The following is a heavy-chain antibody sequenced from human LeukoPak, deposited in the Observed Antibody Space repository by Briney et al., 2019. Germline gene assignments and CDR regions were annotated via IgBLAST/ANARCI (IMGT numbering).Heavy chain of an antibody. CDR2: IYYSGST. D-gene: IGHD1-26*01. CDR1: GGSISSYY. Sequence: SETLSLTCTVSGGSISSYYWSWIRQPPGKGLEWIGYIYYSGSTNYNPSLKSRATISVDTSKNQFSLKLSSVTAADTAVYYCARVGFENDYWGQGTLVTVSS. CDR3: ARVGFENDY. V-gene: IGHV4-59*01. J-gene: IGHJ4*02.